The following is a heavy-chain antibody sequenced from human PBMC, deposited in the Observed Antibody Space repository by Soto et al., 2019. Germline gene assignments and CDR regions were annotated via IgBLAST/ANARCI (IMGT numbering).Heavy chain of an antibody. CDR3: AFRLGGYCSSTSCAPYYGMDV. Sequence: SEPLSLTCTVSGGSISSSPYFWGWIRQPPGKALGLVGSIYYSGATNYNPSLESRLTISVDTSKNQFSLNLSSVTAADTAVYYCAFRLGGYCSSTSCAPYYGMDVWGQGTTVTVSS. CDR1: GGSISSSPYF. V-gene: IGHV4-61*05. D-gene: IGHD2-2*01. CDR2: IYYSGAT. J-gene: IGHJ6*02.